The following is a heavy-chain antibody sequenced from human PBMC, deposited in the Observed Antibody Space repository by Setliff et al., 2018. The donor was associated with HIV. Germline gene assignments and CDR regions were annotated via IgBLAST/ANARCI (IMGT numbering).Heavy chain of an antibody. CDR1: GLTFSDYH. V-gene: IGHV1-69-2*01. D-gene: IGHD3-22*01. CDR2: VDPEDGEV. J-gene: IGHJ3*01. Sequence: ASVKVSCKVSGLTFSDYHIQWIQQAPGKGLEWMGLVDPEDGEVLYAERFQGRVTITADTSIDTAYMELSILISEDTAGFYCATSYSYDSAAANAFDVWGQGTMVTVSS. CDR3: ATSYSYDSAAANAFDV.